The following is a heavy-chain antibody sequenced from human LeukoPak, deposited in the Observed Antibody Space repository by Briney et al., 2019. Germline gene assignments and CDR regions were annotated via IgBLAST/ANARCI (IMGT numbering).Heavy chain of an antibody. CDR2: IYHSGTT. J-gene: IGHJ6*02. Sequence: SETLSLTCTVSGGSITSFYWNWIRQRPGKGLEWIGYIYHSGTTSYNPSLKSRVTISVDMSKNQFSLRLTSVTAADTAVYYCASQSEGMDVWGQGTTVIVSS. CDR1: GGSITSFY. V-gene: IGHV4-59*08. CDR3: ASQSEGMDV.